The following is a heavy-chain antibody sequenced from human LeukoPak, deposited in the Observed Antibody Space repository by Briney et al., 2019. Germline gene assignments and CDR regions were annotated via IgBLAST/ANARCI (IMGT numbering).Heavy chain of an antibody. CDR1: GGSISSYY. Sequence: KASETLSLTCTVSGGSISSYYWSWIRQPPGKGLEWIGYIYYSGSTNYNPSLKSQVTISVDTSKNQFSLKLSSVTAADTAVYYCARELVYYYDSSGYYPLHYFDYWGQGTLVTVSS. J-gene: IGHJ4*02. CDR2: IYYSGST. V-gene: IGHV4-59*01. CDR3: ARELVYYYDSSGYYPLHYFDY. D-gene: IGHD3-22*01.